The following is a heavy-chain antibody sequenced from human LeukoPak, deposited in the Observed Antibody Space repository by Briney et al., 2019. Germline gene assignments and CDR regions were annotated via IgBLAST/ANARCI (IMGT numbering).Heavy chain of an antibody. CDR3: ARRAYYDILTGYYKNWFDP. D-gene: IGHD3-9*01. CDR2: MNPNSGNT. J-gene: IGHJ5*02. V-gene: IGHV1-8*01. Sequence: ASVTVSCTASGYTFTNYDINWVRQAAGQGLEWMGWMNPNSGNTGYAQKFQGRVTMTRNTSISTAYMELSSLRSEDTAVYYCARRAYYDILTGYYKNWFDPWGQGTLVTVSS. CDR1: GYTFTNYD.